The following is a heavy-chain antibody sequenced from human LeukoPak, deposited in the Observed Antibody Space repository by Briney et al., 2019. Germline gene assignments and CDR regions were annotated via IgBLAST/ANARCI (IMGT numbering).Heavy chain of an antibody. Sequence: ASVKVSCKASGYIFTKFYMHWVRQAPGQGLEWMGIINPSGGNTGYAQKFQGRVTMTRDTSTSTVYMELSSLRSEDTAVYYCARDSGDFDYWGQGTLVTVSS. D-gene: IGHD3-10*01. V-gene: IGHV1-46*01. CDR2: INPSGGNT. J-gene: IGHJ4*02. CDR3: ARDSGDFDY. CDR1: GYIFTKFY.